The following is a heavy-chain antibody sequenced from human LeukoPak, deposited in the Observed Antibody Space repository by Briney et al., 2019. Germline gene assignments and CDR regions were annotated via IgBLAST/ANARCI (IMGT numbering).Heavy chain of an antibody. Sequence: GESLKISCKGSGYSFTSYWIGWVRQMSGKGLEWMGIIYPGDSDTRYSPSFQGQVTISADKSISTAYLQWSSLKASDTAMYYCARSTYYYDSSGYYPDRSFDYWGQGTLVTVSS. CDR3: ARSTYYYDSSGYYPDRSFDY. CDR2: IYPGDSDT. J-gene: IGHJ4*02. V-gene: IGHV5-51*01. D-gene: IGHD3-22*01. CDR1: GYSFTSYW.